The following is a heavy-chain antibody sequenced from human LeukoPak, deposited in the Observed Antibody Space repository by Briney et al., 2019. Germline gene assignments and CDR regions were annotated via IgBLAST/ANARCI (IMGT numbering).Heavy chain of an antibody. CDR2: IIPIFGTA. D-gene: IGHD3-3*01. Sequence: GASVKVSCKASGGTFSSYAISWVRQAPGQGLEWMGGIIPIFGTANYAQKFQGRVTITADESTSTAYMELSSLRSEDTAVYYCASRGPRPEVLWSGYSYFDYWGQGTLVTVSS. V-gene: IGHV1-69*13. CDR3: ASRGPRPEVLWSGYSYFDY. J-gene: IGHJ4*02. CDR1: GGTFSSYA.